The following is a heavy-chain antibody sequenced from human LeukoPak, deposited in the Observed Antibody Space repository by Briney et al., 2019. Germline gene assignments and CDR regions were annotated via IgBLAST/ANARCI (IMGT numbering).Heavy chain of an antibody. CDR2: ISYDGSNK. CDR3: ARSGYSSSWYGRYYYYYYGMDV. CDR1: GFNFSSYA. Sequence: GGSLSLSCAASGFNFSSYAMHWVRQAPGKGLEWVAVISYDGSNKYYADSVKGRFTISRDNSKNTLYLQMNSLRAEDTAVYYCARSGYSSSWYGRYYYYYYGMDVWGQGTTVTVSS. D-gene: IGHD6-13*01. V-gene: IGHV3-30-3*01. J-gene: IGHJ6*02.